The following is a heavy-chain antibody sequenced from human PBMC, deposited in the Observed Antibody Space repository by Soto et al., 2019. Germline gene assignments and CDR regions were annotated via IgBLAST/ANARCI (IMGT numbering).Heavy chain of an antibody. D-gene: IGHD6-19*01. J-gene: IGHJ4*02. V-gene: IGHV4-59*08. CDR3: ARQWGSGWYSIDY. CDR1: GGTISSYY. Sequence: QVQLQESGPGLVKPSETLSLTCTVSGGTISSYYWIWIRQPPGKGLGWIGHVYYTWSTNSNPSLKSRLTISVDTSKNQFSLKLNSVTAPDTAVYYCARQWGSGWYSIDYWGQGTLVTVSS. CDR2: VYYTWST.